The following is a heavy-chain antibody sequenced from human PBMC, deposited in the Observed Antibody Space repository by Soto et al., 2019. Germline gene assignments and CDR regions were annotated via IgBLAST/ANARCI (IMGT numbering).Heavy chain of an antibody. CDR1: GYTFTSYD. CDR2: INPTSGGT. D-gene: IGHD3-16*01. V-gene: IGHV1-2*02. Sequence: ASVKVSCKASGYTFTSYDIHWVRQATGQGLEWMGWINPTSGGTSYSQRWQRRVPMTRDTSTGRVYMEWRRLKWDDTAVYYGARDLADTDYWDYWEQGTLATVPS. CDR3: ARDLADTDYWDY. J-gene: IGHJ4*02.